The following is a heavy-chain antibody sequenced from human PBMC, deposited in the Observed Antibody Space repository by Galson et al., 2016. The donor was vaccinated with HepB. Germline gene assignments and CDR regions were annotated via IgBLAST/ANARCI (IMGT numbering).Heavy chain of an antibody. CDR3: ASDTLVVSRGVIFYMDV. Sequence: SLRLSCAASGFPFSSYSMNWVRQAPGKGLEWVSSISGSYYTNYADSVKGRFTISRDNAKNSVYLQINSLRAEDTAVYYCASDTLVVSRGVIFYMDVWGQGTMVTVSS. CDR2: ISGSYYT. D-gene: IGHD3-10*01. J-gene: IGHJ3*01. V-gene: IGHV3-21*01. CDR1: GFPFSSYS.